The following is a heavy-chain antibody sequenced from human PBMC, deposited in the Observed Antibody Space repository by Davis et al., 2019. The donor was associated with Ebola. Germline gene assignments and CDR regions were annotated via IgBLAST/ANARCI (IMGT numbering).Heavy chain of an antibody. CDR1: GYTFTTYP. V-gene: IGHV1-3*01. J-gene: IGHJ6*02. CDR2: INVANGNT. CDR3: ARELVSEKYSYGYYYYYGMDV. D-gene: IGHD5-18*01. Sequence: ASVKVSCKASGYTFTTYPIHWVRQAPGQRLEWMGWINVANGNTQYSEKFQGRVTITRDTSASTAYKELSSLRSEDTAVYYCARELVSEKYSYGYYYYYGMDVWGQGTTVTVSS.